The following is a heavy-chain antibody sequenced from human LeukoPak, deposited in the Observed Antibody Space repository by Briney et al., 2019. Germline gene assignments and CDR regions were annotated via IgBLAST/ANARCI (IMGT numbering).Heavy chain of an antibody. CDR2: IIPIFGTA. CDR3: ARLPSIAAAGTEGDY. Sequence: SVKVFCKASGGTFSSYAISWVRQAPGQGLEWMGGIIPIFGTANYAQKFQGRVTITADESTSTAYMELSSLRSEDTAVYYCARLPSIAAAGTEGDYWGQGTLVTVSS. D-gene: IGHD6-13*01. V-gene: IGHV1-69*13. J-gene: IGHJ4*02. CDR1: GGTFSSYA.